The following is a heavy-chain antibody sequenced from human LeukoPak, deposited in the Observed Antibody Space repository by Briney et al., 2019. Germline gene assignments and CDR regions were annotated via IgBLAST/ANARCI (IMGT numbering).Heavy chain of an antibody. V-gene: IGHV3-21*01. CDR2: VSSTSTYI. J-gene: IGHJ3*02. CDR1: GFTFSTYS. Sequence: AGGSLRLSCTASGFTFSTYSMNWVRQAPGKGLEWVSSVSSTSTYIYYADSLKDRFSISRDNAKNSLYLQMNNLRAEDTAVYYCARSPGGPVGVAGHAFDIWGLGTMVTVSS. CDR3: ARSPGGPVGVAGHAFDI. D-gene: IGHD6-19*01.